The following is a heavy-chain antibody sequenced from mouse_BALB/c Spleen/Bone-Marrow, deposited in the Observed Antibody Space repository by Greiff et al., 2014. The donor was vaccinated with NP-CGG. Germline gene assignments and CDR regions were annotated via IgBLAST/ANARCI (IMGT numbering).Heavy chain of an antibody. J-gene: IGHJ2*01. Sequence: QVQLQQSGPELVKPGASVRISCKASDYTFTSYYIHWVKQRPGQGLEWIGWIYPGNVNTKFNEKFKGKATLTADKSSSTAYMQLSSLTSEDSAVHFCASGDYWGQGTTLTVSS. CDR3: ASGDY. V-gene: IGHV1S56*01. CDR2: IYPGNVNT. CDR1: DYTFTSYY.